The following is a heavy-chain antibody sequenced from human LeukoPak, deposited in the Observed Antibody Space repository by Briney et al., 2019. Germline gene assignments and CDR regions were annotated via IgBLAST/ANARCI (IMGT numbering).Heavy chain of an antibody. CDR1: GGSITSGGYY. Sequence: SETLSLTCTVSGGSITSGGYYWSWIRQHPGKGLEWIGYIYYSGSTYNNPSLKSRVTISIDTSKNQFSQKLSSVTAADTAVYYCARDVPKKAPYGVDVWGQGTTVIVSS. CDR3: ARDVPKKAPYGVDV. CDR2: IYYSGST. D-gene: IGHD2-2*01. V-gene: IGHV4-31*03. J-gene: IGHJ6*02.